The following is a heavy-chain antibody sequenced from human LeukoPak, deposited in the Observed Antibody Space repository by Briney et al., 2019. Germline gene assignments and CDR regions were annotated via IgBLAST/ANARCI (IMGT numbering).Heavy chain of an antibody. J-gene: IGHJ4*02. Sequence: GGSLRLSCAASGFTFSDYYMSWIRQAPGKGLEWVSYISSSGSPIYYAESVKGRFTISRDNARKSSDLQMTSLTAEDTAVYYCARGSRFDYWGQGALVTVSS. V-gene: IGHV3-11*04. CDR3: ARGSRFDY. CDR2: ISSSGSPI. CDR1: GFTFSDYY.